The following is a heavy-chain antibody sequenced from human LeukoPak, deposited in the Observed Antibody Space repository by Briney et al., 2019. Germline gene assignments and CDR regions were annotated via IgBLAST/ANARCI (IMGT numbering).Heavy chain of an antibody. Sequence: GSLRLSCAASGFIFSSYAMDWVRQAPGKGLAWVASISYDGTNKYYADSVKGRFTTSRDDSKNTLYLQMNSLRTEDTAVYYCATSISVAENAFDIWGQGTMVTVSS. J-gene: IGHJ3*02. CDR3: ATSISVAENAFDI. V-gene: IGHV3-30*04. CDR1: GFIFSSYA. CDR2: ISYDGTNK. D-gene: IGHD6-19*01.